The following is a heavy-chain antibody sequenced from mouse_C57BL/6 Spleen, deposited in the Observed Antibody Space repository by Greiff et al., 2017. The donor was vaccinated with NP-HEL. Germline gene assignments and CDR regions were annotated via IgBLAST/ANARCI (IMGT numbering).Heavy chain of an antibody. D-gene: IGHD1-1*01. CDR3: ARSGYYGSRDFDV. V-gene: IGHV1-55*01. CDR2: IYPGSGGT. J-gene: IGHJ1*03. Sequence: QVQLQQPGAELVKPGASVKLSCKASGYTFTSYWITWVKQRPGQGLEWIGDIYPGSGGTNYNEKFKSKATLTVDTSSSTAYMQLSSLTSEDSAVYYCARSGYYGSRDFDVWGTGTTVTVSS. CDR1: GYTFTSYW.